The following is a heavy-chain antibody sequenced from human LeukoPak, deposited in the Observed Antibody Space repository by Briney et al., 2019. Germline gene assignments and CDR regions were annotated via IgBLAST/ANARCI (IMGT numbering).Heavy chain of an antibody. CDR2: ISSISHYI. CDR3: ATYSSLNRREFQF. D-gene: IGHD3-22*01. Sequence: GGSLRLSCAASGFTFRAYSMNWVRQAPGKGLEWVSTISSISHYIYYADSVKGRFTISRDNARNSLYLQMNSLRAEDTAVYYCATYSSLNRREFQFWGQGTLLTVSS. V-gene: IGHV3-21*01. J-gene: IGHJ1*01. CDR1: GFTFRAYS.